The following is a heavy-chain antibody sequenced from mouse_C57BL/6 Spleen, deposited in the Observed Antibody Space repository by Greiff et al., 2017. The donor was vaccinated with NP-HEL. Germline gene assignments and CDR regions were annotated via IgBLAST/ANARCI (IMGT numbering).Heavy chain of an antibody. Sequence: VQLQESGPGLVAPSQSLSITCTVSGFSLTSYAISWVRQPPGKGLEWLGVIWTGGGTNYNSALKSRLSISKDNSKSQVFLKMNSLQTDDTARYYCARKGPNYYGSSYWYFDVWGTGTTVTVSS. D-gene: IGHD1-1*01. CDR1: GFSLTSYA. CDR2: IWTGGGT. V-gene: IGHV2-9-1*01. CDR3: ARKGPNYYGSSYWYFDV. J-gene: IGHJ1*03.